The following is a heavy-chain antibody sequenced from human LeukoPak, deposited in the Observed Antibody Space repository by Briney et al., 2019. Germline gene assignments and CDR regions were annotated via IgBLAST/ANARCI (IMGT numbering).Heavy chain of an antibody. D-gene: IGHD5-24*01. Sequence: GGSLRLSCAASGFTVSTNYMSWVRQAPGKGLEWVSVIYSGGTTYYADSVKGRFTLSRDDSKNTLYLQMNSPRAEDTAVYYCARRWVLGGGQGTLVTVSS. J-gene: IGHJ4*02. CDR3: ARRWVLG. CDR2: IYSGGTT. V-gene: IGHV3-53*01. CDR1: GFTVSTNY.